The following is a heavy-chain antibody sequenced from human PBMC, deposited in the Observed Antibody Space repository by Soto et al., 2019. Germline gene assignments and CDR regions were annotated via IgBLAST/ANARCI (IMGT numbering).Heavy chain of an antibody. V-gene: IGHV3-30*18. J-gene: IGHJ4*02. CDR3: AQDRGWTGAHLDY. Sequence: GALRRSCGASGFTVSSVGMHWVRQAPGKGLEWVALISYDGSNKYYADSVKGRFTISRDKSKNTLYLQMNSLRAEDTAVYYCAQDRGWTGAHLDYWRQGT. CDR1: GFTVSSVG. CDR2: ISYDGSNK. D-gene: IGHD3-10*01.